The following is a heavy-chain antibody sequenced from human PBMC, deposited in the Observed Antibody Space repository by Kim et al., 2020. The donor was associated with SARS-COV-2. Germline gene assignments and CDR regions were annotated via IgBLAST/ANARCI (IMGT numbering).Heavy chain of an antibody. Sequence: GGSLRLSCAASGFTFSAHALHWVRQAPGKGLEWVAHIAYDGSHISYPDSVKGRFIISRDDTKSTLYLQMNSLRPEDTAVYYCLAEIGSRSFDHWGQGTLVTVSP. V-gene: IGHV3-30*04. CDR1: GFTFSAHA. CDR2: IAYDGSHI. CDR3: LAEIGSRSFDH. J-gene: IGHJ4*02. D-gene: IGHD3-10*01.